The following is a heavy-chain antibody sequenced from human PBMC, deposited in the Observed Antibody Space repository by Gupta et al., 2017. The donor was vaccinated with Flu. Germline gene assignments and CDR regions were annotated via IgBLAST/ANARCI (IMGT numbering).Heavy chain of an antibody. D-gene: IGHD5-12*01. CDR2: IKSKIDGGTT. CDR1: GFTFNKAW. V-gene: IGHV3-15*01. Sequence: EVQLVESGGGLVKPGGSLRLSCAASGFTFNKAWMSWVRQAPGKGLEWLGHIKSKIDGGTTECATPVRGRFTISRDDSRNTVFLQMNRLTTEDTAVYFCTKLLVATIRGTPGTDYWGQGVLVTVSS. CDR3: TKLLVATIRGTPGTDY. J-gene: IGHJ4*02.